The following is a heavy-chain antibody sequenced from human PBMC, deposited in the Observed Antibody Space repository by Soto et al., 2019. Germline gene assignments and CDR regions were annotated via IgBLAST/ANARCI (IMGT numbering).Heavy chain of an antibody. CDR3: ARSSGSAYWFAP. J-gene: IGHJ5*02. V-gene: IGHV1-18*01. CDR2: ISAYNGST. D-gene: IGHD6-6*01. CDR1: GYTFTSYG. Sequence: QVQLVQSGAEVKKPGASVKVSCKASGYTFTSYGISWVRQAPGQGLEWMGWISAYNGSTNYAQQLQGRVTMATDTSTSTAYMELMSLRSADTAVYYCARSSGSAYWFAPWGQGTLGTVSS.